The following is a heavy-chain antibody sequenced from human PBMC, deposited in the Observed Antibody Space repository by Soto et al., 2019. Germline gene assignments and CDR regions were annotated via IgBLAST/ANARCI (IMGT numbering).Heavy chain of an antibody. Sequence: GGSLRLSCAASGFTFSSDAMSWVRQAPGKGLEWVSAISGSGGSTYYADSVKGRFTISRDNSKNTLYLQMNSLRAADTAVYYCAKTPSLDYYDSSGYLYYFDYWGQGTLVTVSS. V-gene: IGHV3-23*01. CDR2: ISGSGGST. CDR1: GFTFSSDA. CDR3: AKTPSLDYYDSSGYLYYFDY. J-gene: IGHJ4*02. D-gene: IGHD3-22*01.